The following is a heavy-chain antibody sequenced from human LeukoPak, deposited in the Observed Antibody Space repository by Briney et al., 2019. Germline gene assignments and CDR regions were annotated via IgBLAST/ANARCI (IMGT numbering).Heavy chain of an antibody. J-gene: IGHJ3*02. Sequence: SETLSLTCTVSGGSISSYYWNWIRQPAGKGLEWIGRIYTTGSTNYNPSLKSRVTMSVDTSKSQFSLKRSSVTAADTAMYYCARTLYYGDFADDAFDIWGQGTMVTVSS. CDR3: ARTLYYGDFADDAFDI. CDR2: IYTTGST. D-gene: IGHD4-17*01. V-gene: IGHV4-4*07. CDR1: GGSISSYY.